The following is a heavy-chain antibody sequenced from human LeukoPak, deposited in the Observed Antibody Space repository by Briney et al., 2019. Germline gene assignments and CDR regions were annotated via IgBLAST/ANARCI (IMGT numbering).Heavy chain of an antibody. D-gene: IGHD4-17*01. CDR3: AQGSLGDYGNWFDL. CDR1: GGSMSSSSYY. V-gene: IGHV4-61*03. Sequence: SETLSLTCTVSGGSMSSSSYYWGWIRQPPGKGLEWIGYMYYSGSTNFNPSLKTRVTISVDTSKNHFSLKMSSVTAVDTAVYYCAQGSLGDYGNWFDLWGQGTLVTVSS. J-gene: IGHJ5*02. CDR2: MYYSGST.